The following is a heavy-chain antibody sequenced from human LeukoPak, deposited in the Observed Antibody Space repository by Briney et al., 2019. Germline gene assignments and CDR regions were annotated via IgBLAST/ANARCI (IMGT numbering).Heavy chain of an antibody. CDR2: INNDGSGT. CDR3: AKNPGGATLYFDY. CDR1: GFTFSSYW. J-gene: IGHJ4*02. D-gene: IGHD1-26*01. V-gene: IGHV3-74*01. Sequence: PGGSLRLSCAASGFTFSSYWMHWVRQAPGKGPVWVSRINNDGSGTTYADSVKGRFTISRDDAKNTLYLQMNSLRAEDTAVYYCAKNPGGATLYFDYWGQGTLVTVSS.